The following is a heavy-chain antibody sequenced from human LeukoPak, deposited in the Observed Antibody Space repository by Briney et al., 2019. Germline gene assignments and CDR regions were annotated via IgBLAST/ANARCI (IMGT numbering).Heavy chain of an antibody. V-gene: IGHV5-51*01. CDR3: ARQRDSSIYRVRLDP. Sequence: GESLKISCWGSGYTFSSYLIGWVRQMPGKGLEWMGIINPRDSNTRYSPSFEGQVTISADKSINTAYLQWSSLKASDTGMYYCARQRDSSIYRVRLDPWGQGTLVTVSS. J-gene: IGHJ5*02. D-gene: IGHD6-19*01. CDR1: GYTFSSYL. CDR2: INPRDSNT.